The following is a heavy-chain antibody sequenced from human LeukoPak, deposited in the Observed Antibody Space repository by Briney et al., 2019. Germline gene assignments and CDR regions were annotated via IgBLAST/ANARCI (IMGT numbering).Heavy chain of an antibody. D-gene: IGHD3-16*02. V-gene: IGHV4-34*01. CDR3: ARGPALMYYDYVWGSYRTYYFDY. CDR1: GGSFSGYY. J-gene: IGHJ4*02. CDR2: INHSGST. Sequence: SETLSLTCAVYGGSFSGYYWSWIRQPPGKGLEWIGEINHSGSTNYNPSLKSRVTISVDTSKNQFSLKLSSVTAADTAVYYCARGPALMYYDYVWGSYRTYYFDYWGRGTLVTVSS.